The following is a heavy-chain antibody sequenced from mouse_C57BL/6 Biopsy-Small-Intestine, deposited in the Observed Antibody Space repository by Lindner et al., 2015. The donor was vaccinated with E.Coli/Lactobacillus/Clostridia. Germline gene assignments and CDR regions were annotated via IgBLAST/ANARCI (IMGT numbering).Heavy chain of an antibody. CDR3: ARAGNYYASTYDY. V-gene: IGHV1-4*01. D-gene: IGHD1-1*01. J-gene: IGHJ2*01. CDR2: INPSSGYT. Sequence: VQLQESGAELARPGASVKMSCKASGYTFTSYTMHWVKQRPGQGLEWIGYINPSSGYTKYNQKFKDKATLTADKSSGTAYMQLSSLTSEDSAVCYCARAGNYYASTYDYWGQGTTLTVSS. CDR1: GYTFTSYT.